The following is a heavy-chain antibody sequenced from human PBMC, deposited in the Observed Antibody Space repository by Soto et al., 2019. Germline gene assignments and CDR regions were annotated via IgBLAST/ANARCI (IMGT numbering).Heavy chain of an antibody. CDR1: GFTFSDYY. Sequence: GGSLRLSCAASGFTFSDYYMSWIRQAPGKGLEWVSYISSSGSTIYYADSVKGRFTISRDNAKNSLYLQMNSLRAEDTAVYYCAREPHYYYGSGSSPPAWYYYYMDVWGKGTTVTVSS. CDR3: AREPHYYYGSGSSPPAWYYYYMDV. J-gene: IGHJ6*03. V-gene: IGHV3-11*01. D-gene: IGHD3-10*01. CDR2: ISSSGSTI.